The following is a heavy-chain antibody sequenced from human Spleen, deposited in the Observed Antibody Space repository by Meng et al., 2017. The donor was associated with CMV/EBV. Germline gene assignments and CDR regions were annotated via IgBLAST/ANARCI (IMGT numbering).Heavy chain of an antibody. Sequence: SGFTFSTYAMNCVRQAPGRGLPWLSSISSTSSYIYSSPSLPPPFPISRDNAKSSLYLQMSSLRAEDTAVYYCAREAAAGTGGAFDIWGQGTMVTVSS. D-gene: IGHD6-13*01. CDR1: GFTFSTYA. J-gene: IGHJ3*02. V-gene: IGHV3-21*01. CDR2: ISSTSSYI. CDR3: AREAAAGTGGAFDI.